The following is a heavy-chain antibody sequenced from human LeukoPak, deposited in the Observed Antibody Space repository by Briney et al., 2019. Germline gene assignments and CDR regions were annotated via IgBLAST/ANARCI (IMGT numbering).Heavy chain of an antibody. CDR2: ISYDGGNK. J-gene: IGHJ4*02. V-gene: IGHV3-30*18. Sequence: PGGSLRLSRAASGFTFSSYGMHWVRQAPGKGLEWVSVISYDGGNKYYADSVKGRFTISRDNYKNTLYLQMNSLRAEDTAVYYCAKGLFNDGSGFYYFHYSGRGTLVSVSS. CDR3: AKGLFNDGSGFYYFHY. D-gene: IGHD3-22*01. CDR1: GFTFSSYG.